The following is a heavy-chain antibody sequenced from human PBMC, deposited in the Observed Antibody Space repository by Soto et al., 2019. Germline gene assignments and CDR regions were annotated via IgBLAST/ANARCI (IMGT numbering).Heavy chain of an antibody. CDR3: AKGVGCTNGVCYRTHDAFDI. D-gene: IGHD2-8*01. V-gene: IGHV3-23*01. CDR1: GCTFISSP. Sequence: GGSLRLSCAVSGCTFISSPMIWVRRAPGKGLEWVSGINGGDDSKHYADSVKGRFTISRDNSKNTLYLQMNSLRAEDTAVYYCAKGVGCTNGVCYRTHDAFDIWGQGTMVTVSS. CDR2: INGGDDSK. J-gene: IGHJ3*02.